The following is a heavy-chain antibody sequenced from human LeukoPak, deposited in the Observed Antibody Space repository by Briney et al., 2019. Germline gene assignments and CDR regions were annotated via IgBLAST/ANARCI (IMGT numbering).Heavy chain of an antibody. CDR2: IWYDGSNK. D-gene: IGHD5-18*01. V-gene: IGHV3-33*01. CDR3: ARGATYSYGKYYFDY. Sequence: GGSLRLSCAASGFTFSSYGMHWVRQAPGKGLEWVAVIWYDGSNKYYADSVKGRFTISRDNSKSTLYLQMNSLRAEDTAVYYCARGATYSYGKYYFDYWGQGTLVTVSS. CDR1: GFTFSSYG. J-gene: IGHJ4*02.